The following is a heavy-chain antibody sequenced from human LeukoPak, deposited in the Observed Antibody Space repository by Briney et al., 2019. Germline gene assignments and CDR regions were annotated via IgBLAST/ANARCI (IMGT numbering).Heavy chain of an antibody. Sequence: SETLSLTCTVSGGSISSYYWSWIRQPPGKGLEWIGYIYYSGSTNYNPSLKSRVTISVDTSKNQFSLKLSSVTAADTAVYYCARSGVVSGHSSSWYSTNWYFDLWGRGTLVTVSS. D-gene: IGHD6-13*01. CDR3: ARSGVVSGHSSSWYSTNWYFDL. J-gene: IGHJ2*01. V-gene: IGHV4-59*01. CDR2: IYYSGST. CDR1: GGSISSYY.